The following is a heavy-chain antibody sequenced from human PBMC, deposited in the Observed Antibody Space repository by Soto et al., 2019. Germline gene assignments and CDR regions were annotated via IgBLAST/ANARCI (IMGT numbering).Heavy chain of an antibody. D-gene: IGHD3-22*01. CDR3: AREQVPLYYYHSSGYLDY. CDR1: GGTFSSYA. J-gene: IGHJ4*01. Sequence: ASVKVSCKASGGTFSSYAISWVRQAPGQGLEWMGGIIPIFGTANYAQKFQGRVTITADESTSTAYMELSSLRSEDTAVYYCAREQVPLYYYHSSGYLDYWGHGTLVTVSS. CDR2: IIPIFGTA. V-gene: IGHV1-69*13.